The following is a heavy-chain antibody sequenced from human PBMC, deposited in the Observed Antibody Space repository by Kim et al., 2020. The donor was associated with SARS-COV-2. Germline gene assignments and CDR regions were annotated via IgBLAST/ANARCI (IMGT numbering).Heavy chain of an antibody. Sequence: GGSLRLSCAASGFTFDDYAMHWVRQAPGKGLEWVSLISGDGGSTYYADSVKGRFTISRDNSKNSLYLQMNSLRTEDTALYYCAKDLWSDQLYYYYGMDVWGQGTTVTVSS. CDR3: AKDLWSDQLYYYYGMDV. D-gene: IGHD2-2*01. V-gene: IGHV3-43*02. CDR2: ISGDGGST. CDR1: GFTFDDYA. J-gene: IGHJ6*02.